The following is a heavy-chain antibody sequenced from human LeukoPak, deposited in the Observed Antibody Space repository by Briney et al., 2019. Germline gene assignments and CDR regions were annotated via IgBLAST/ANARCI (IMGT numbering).Heavy chain of an antibody. V-gene: IGHV3-23*01. CDR1: GFTFSSYA. CDR3: AKDQGPYYNNWFDP. Sequence: PGGSLRLSCAASGFTFSSYAMSWVRQAPGKGLEWVSAISGSGGSTYYADSVEGRFTISRDNSKNTLYLQMNSLRAEDTAVYYCAKDQGPYYNNWFDPWGQGTLVTVSS. CDR2: ISGSGGST. J-gene: IGHJ5*02. D-gene: IGHD1-26*01.